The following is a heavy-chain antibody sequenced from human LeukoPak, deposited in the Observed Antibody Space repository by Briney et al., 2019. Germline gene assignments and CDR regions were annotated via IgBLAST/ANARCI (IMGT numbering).Heavy chain of an antibody. CDR1: GFTFSSYA. CDR3: ARDLWSILTGSLDY. CDR2: ISSNGGST. V-gene: IGHV3-64*01. J-gene: IGHJ4*02. D-gene: IGHD3-9*01. Sequence: PGGSLRLSCAASGFTFSSYAMHWVRQAPGKGLEYVSAISSNGGSTYYANSVKGRFTISRDNSKNTLYLQMGSLRAEDMAVYYCARDLWSILTGSLDYWGQGTLVTVSS.